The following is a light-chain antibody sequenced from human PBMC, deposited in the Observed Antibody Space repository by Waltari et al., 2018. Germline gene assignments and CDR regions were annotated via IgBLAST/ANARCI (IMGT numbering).Light chain of an antibody. CDR2: STN. V-gene: IGLV8-61*01. Sequence: QTVVTQEPSVSVSPGGTVTLTCALSSGSVSTSFYPSWYQQAPGQAPRTLIYSTNTRLFGVPNRFSGSILGNKAVLTIAGAQADDEADYYCVLYMDSGVWVFGGGTKLTVL. CDR3: VLYMDSGVWV. J-gene: IGLJ3*02. CDR1: SGSVSTSFY.